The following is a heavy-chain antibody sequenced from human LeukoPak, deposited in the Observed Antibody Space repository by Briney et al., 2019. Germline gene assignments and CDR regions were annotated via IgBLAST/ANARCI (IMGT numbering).Heavy chain of an antibody. J-gene: IGHJ4*02. CDR1: GYTFTSYG. CDR2: ISAYNGNT. Sequence: ASVKVSCKASGYTFTSYGISWVRQAPGQGLEWMGWISAYNGNTNDTQKLQGRVTMTTDTSTSTAYMELRSLRSDDTAVYYCARVRGYYDSSGPRDYWGQGTLVTVSS. CDR3: ARVRGYYDSSGPRDY. D-gene: IGHD3-22*01. V-gene: IGHV1-18*01.